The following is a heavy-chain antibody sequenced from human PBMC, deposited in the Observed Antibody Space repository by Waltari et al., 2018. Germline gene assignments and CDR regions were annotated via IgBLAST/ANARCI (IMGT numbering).Heavy chain of an antibody. CDR2: IIPIFGTA. CDR3: ATEEAPWELQNRGNAFDI. V-gene: IGHV1-69*14. J-gene: IGHJ3*02. CDR1: GGTFSSYA. Sequence: QVQLVQSGAEVKKPGSSVKVSCKASGGTFSSYAISWVRQAPGQGLEWMGGIIPIFGTANYAQKFQGRVTSTADKSTSTAYMELSSLRSEDTAVYYCATEEAPWELQNRGNAFDIWGQGTMVTVSS. D-gene: IGHD1-26*01.